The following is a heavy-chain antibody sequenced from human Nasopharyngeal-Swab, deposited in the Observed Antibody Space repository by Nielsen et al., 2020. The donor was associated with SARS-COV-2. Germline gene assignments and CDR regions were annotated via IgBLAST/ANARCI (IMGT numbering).Heavy chain of an antibody. D-gene: IGHD3-22*01. CDR1: GGSFSGYY. J-gene: IGHJ4*02. V-gene: IGHV4-34*01. CDR2: IKHSGTT. CDR3: ARGNRSISMIVVVIATAHFYFDS. Sequence: SATLSLTCAVYGGSFSGYYWSWIRQPPGKGLEWFGEIKHSGTTSSNPPLTSGVTISSDTSKNQFSLKLSSVTAADTAVYYCARGNRSISMIVVVIATAHFYFDSWGRGTLVTVTS.